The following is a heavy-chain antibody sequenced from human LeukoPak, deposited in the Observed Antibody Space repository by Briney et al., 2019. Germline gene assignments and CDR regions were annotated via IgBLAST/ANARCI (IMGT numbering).Heavy chain of an antibody. D-gene: IGHD2-15*01. CDR3: ARDATRGGDFDS. Sequence: GGSLRLSCAASGFTFRSYWMGWVRQAPGKGLEWLANIKEDGSKTYYVDSVKGRFTISRDKADNSPCLQMTSLRAEDTAVYYCARDATRGGDFDSWGQGTLVIVSS. V-gene: IGHV3-7*01. J-gene: IGHJ4*02. CDR2: IKEDGSKT. CDR1: GFTFRSYW.